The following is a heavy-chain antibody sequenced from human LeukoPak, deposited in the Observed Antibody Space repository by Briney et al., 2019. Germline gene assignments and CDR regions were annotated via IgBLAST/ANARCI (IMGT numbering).Heavy chain of an antibody. J-gene: IGHJ4*02. Sequence: PGGSLRLSCAASGFTFSSYEMNWVRQAPGKGLEWVSYISSSGPTIYYADSVKGRFTISRDNAKNSLYLQMNSLRAEDTAVYYCARDSGQTSFDYWGQGTLVTVSS. CDR1: GFTFSSYE. CDR2: ISSSGPTI. V-gene: IGHV3-48*03. D-gene: IGHD1-1*01. CDR3: ARDSGQTSFDY.